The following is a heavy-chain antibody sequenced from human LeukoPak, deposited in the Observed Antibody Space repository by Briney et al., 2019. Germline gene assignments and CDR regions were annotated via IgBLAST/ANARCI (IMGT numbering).Heavy chain of an antibody. Sequence: WASVKVSCKAFGGTFSRYGFSWVRQAPGQGLEWMGRIIPIFGTANYAQKFQGRVTITTDEFTSTAYMELSSLRYDDTAVYYCARGDGYGYNWFDSWGQGTLVTVSS. J-gene: IGHJ5*01. V-gene: IGHV1-69*05. D-gene: IGHD5-24*01. CDR3: ARGDGYGYNWFDS. CDR2: IIPIFGTA. CDR1: GGTFSRYG.